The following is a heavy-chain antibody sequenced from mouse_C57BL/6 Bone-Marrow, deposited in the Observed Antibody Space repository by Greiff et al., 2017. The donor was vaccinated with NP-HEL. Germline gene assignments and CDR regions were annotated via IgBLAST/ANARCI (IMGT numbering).Heavy chain of an antibody. CDR1: GFTFTDYY. CDR3: ARSIYYFDY. CDR2: IRNKANGYTT. D-gene: IGHD1-1*01. V-gene: IGHV7-3*01. Sequence: EVQLVESGGGLVQPGGSLSLSCAASGFTFTDYYMSWVRQPPGKALEWLGFIRNKANGYTTEYSASVKGRFTISRDNSQSILYLQMNAQRAEDSATYYCARSIYYFDYWGQGTTLTVSS. J-gene: IGHJ2*01.